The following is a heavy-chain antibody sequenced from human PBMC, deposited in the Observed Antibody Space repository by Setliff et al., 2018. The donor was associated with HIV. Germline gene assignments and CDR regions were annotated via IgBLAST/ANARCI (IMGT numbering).Heavy chain of an antibody. V-gene: IGHV4-34*01. J-gene: IGHJ4*02. CDR3: ATGITAAPDY. CDR1: GVSFSVYF. CDR2: INHSGRT. Sequence: SETLSLTCAVYGVSFSVYFWSWIRQPPGKGLEWIGEINHSGRTVYNPSLKSRLTISVETSKNQFSLKLSSVTAADTAVYYCATGITAAPDYWGQGSLVTVSS. D-gene: IGHD6-25*01.